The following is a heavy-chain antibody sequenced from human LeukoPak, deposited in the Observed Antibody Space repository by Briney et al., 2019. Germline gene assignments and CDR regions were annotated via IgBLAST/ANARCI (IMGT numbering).Heavy chain of an antibody. CDR3: ARGVLLDNYYCYMDV. Sequence: PGGSLRLSCAASGLTFSSYEMNWVRQAPGKGLKWVSYISSSGSTIYYADSVKGRFTISRDNAKNSLYLQMNSLRAEDTALYYCARGVLLDNYYCYMDVWGKGTTVTVSS. CDR2: ISSSGSTI. CDR1: GLTFSSYE. J-gene: IGHJ6*03. V-gene: IGHV3-48*03. D-gene: IGHD5/OR15-5a*01.